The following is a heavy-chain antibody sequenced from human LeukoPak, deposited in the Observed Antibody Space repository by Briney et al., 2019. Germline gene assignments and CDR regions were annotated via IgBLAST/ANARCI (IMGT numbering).Heavy chain of an antibody. CDR3: ARGPRRSPTRTYYYDSSGYRPFDY. J-gene: IGHJ4*02. D-gene: IGHD3-22*01. CDR2: INHSGST. CDR1: GGSFSGYY. Sequence: PSETLSLTCAVYGGSFSGYYWSWIRQPPGKGLEWIGEINHSGSTNYNPSLKSRVTISVDTSKNQFSLRLSSVTAADTAVYYCARGPRRSPTRTYYYDSSGYRPFDYWGQGTLVTVSS. V-gene: IGHV4-34*01.